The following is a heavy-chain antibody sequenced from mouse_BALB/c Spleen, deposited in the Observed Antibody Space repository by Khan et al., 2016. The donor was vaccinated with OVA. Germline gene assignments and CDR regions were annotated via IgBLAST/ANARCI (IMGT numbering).Heavy chain of an antibody. Sequence: QVQLKESGPGLVAPSQSLSITCTVSGFSLSRYNIHWVRQPPGKGLEWLGMIWGGGGTDYNSTLKSRLSISKDNSKSLAILKMNSLQTDDSAMYFCARAYYRYDGYYAMDYWGQGTSVTVSS. D-gene: IGHD2-14*01. CDR1: GFSLSRYN. CDR2: IWGGGGT. CDR3: ARAYYRYDGYYAMDY. J-gene: IGHJ4*01. V-gene: IGHV2-6-4*01.